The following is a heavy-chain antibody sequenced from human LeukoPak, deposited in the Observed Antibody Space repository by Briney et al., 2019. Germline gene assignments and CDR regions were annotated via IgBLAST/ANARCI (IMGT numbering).Heavy chain of an antibody. D-gene: IGHD3-22*01. J-gene: IGHJ3*02. CDR1: GFTFSSYA. CDR3: AKGPPYDSSGKTHDAFDI. V-gene: IGHV3-23*01. Sequence: PGGSLRLSCAASGFTFSSYAMSWVRQAPGKGLEWVSAISGSGGSTYYADSVKGRFTISRDNSKNTLYLQMNSLRAEDTAVYYCAKGPPYDSSGKTHDAFDIWGQGTMVTVSS. CDR2: ISGSGGST.